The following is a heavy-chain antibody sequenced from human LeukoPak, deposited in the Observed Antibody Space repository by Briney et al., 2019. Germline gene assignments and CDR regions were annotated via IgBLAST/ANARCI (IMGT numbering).Heavy chain of an antibody. D-gene: IGHD6-19*01. CDR3: ARSSSAGRRWFDP. V-gene: IGHV4-59*01. Sequence: SETLSLTCTVSGVSISSYYWSWLRQPPGKGLEWIGYIYYSGSTNYNPSLKSRVTISVDTSKNQFSLKLSSVTAADTAVYYCARSSSAGRRWFDPWGQGTLVTVSS. J-gene: IGHJ5*02. CDR1: GVSISSYY. CDR2: IYYSGST.